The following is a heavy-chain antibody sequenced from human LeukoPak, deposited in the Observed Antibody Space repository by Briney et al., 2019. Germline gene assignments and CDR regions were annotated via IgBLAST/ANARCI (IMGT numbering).Heavy chain of an antibody. CDR1: GFTFSSYA. V-gene: IGHV3-23*01. J-gene: IGHJ6*03. Sequence: GGSLSFSFAAPGFTFSSYAMSWVGKAPGKGLEWVSAFSGSGGSTYYADSVKGRLTISRDNSKNTLYLQMNSLRAEDTAVYYCAKGGSYSSGWYRYYYMDVWGKGTTVTVSS. CDR2: FSGSGGST. D-gene: IGHD6-19*01. CDR3: AKGGSYSSGWYRYYYMDV.